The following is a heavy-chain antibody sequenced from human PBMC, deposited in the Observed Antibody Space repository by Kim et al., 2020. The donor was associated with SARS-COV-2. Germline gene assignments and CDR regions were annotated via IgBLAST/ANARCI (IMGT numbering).Heavy chain of an antibody. J-gene: IGHJ6*02. Sequence: ASVKGRFTISRDDSKNSLYLQMNSLKTEDTAVYYCARGSFDYYYYYGMDVWGQGTTVTVSS. CDR3: ARGSFDYYYYYGMDV. V-gene: IGHV3-72*01.